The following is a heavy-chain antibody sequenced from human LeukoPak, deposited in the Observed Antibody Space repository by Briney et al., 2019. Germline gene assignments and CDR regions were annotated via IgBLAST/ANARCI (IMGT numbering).Heavy chain of an antibody. J-gene: IGHJ6*03. CDR2: ISSGSRYI. CDR3: ARGSSSWYFGESDYYYYYMDV. Sequence: GGSLRLSCAASGFTFSSYSMNWVRQAPGKGLEWVSSISSGSRYIYYAESVKGRLTISRDNAKNSLYLQMNSLRAGDTAVYYCARGSSSWYFGESDYYYYYMDVWGKGTTVTVSS. CDR1: GFTFSSYS. D-gene: IGHD6-13*01. V-gene: IGHV3-21*01.